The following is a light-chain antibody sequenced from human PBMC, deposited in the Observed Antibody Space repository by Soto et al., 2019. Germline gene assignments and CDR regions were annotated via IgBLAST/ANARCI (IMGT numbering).Light chain of an antibody. J-gene: IGKJ1*01. Sequence: DIQMTQSTSTLSASVGDRVTITCRASQSISSWLAWYQQKPGKAPKLLIYKASSLEGGVPSRFSGSGSGTEFTLTISSLQPDDFATYYCQQYNSYPKTFSKGTKVDIK. V-gene: IGKV1-5*03. CDR3: QQYNSYPKT. CDR1: QSISSW. CDR2: KAS.